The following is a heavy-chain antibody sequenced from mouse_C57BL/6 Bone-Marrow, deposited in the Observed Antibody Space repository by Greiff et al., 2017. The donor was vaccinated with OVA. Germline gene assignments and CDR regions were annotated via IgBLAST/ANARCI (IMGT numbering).Heavy chain of an antibody. CDR2: ISNLAYSI. D-gene: IGHD1-1*01. CDR3: ARADYYGGFAY. J-gene: IGHJ3*01. CDR1: GFTFSDYG. V-gene: IGHV5-15*01. Sequence: EVQRVESGGGLVQPGGSLKLSCAASGFTFSDYGMAWVRQAPRKGPEWVAFISNLAYSIYYADNVKGRFTISRENAKNTLYLEMSILRSEDTSMYYCARADYYGGFAYWGQGTLVTVSA.